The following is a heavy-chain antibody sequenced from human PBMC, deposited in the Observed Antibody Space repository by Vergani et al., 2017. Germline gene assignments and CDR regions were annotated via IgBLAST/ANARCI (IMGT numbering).Heavy chain of an antibody. J-gene: IGHJ6*02. CDR3: ARDPRGYGGDPEDYYDGMDV. CDR2: IIPVLGKT. Sequence: QVQLVQSGAEVKKPGSSVKVSCKASGATFRSNTISWVRQVPGQGLEWMGRIIPVLGKTKYAQDFQGRLTITADTSTSTAYMELTSLRSQDTAVYYCARDPRGYGGDPEDYYDGMDVWGQGTTVTVS. D-gene: IGHD2-21*02. V-gene: IGHV1-69*08. CDR1: GATFRSNT.